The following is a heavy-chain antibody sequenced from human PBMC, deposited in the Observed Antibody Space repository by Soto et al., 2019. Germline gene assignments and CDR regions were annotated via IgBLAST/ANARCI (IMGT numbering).Heavy chain of an antibody. CDR3: ARFPSPWKLLDY. Sequence: ASVKVSCKASGDTFTSQYIHWVRQAPGQGLEWMGIINPRGGSTNYAQNFQGRVTMTRDTSTSTVYMELSSLRSEDTAVYYCARFPSPWKLLDYWGQGTLVPVSS. J-gene: IGHJ4*02. D-gene: IGHD1-1*01. CDR2: INPRGGST. V-gene: IGHV1-46*03. CDR1: GDTFTSQY.